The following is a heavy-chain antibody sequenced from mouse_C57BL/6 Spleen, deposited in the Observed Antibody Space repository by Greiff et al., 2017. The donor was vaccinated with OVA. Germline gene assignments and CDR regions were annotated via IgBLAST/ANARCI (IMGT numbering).Heavy chain of an antibody. V-gene: IGHV1-82*01. CDR2: IYPGDGDT. D-gene: IGHD1-1*01. J-gene: IGHJ1*03. Sequence: VQLQQSGPELVKPGASVKISCKASGYAFSSSWMNWVKQRPGKGLEWIGRIYPGDGDTNYNGKFKGKATLTADKSSSTAYMQLSSLTSEESAVYFCATTVVATRGYFDVWGTGTTVTVSS. CDR1: GYAFSSSW. CDR3: ATTVVATRGYFDV.